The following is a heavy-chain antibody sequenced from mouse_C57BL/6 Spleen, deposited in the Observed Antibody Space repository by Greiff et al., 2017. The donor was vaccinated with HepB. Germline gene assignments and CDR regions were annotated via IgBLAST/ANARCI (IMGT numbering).Heavy chain of an antibody. J-gene: IGHJ1*03. V-gene: IGHV1-42*01. Sequence: EVKLQQSGPELVKPGASVKISCKASGYSFTGYYMNWVKQSPEKSLEWIGEINPSTGGTTYNQKFKAKATLTVDKSSSTAYMQLKSLTSEDSAVYCCARHYYGSSYGYFDVWGTGTTVTVSS. CDR3: ARHYYGSSYGYFDV. D-gene: IGHD1-1*01. CDR1: GYSFTGYY. CDR2: INPSTGGT.